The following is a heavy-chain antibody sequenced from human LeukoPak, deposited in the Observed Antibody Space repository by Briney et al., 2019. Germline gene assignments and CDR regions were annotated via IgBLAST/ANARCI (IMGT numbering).Heavy chain of an antibody. Sequence: GASVKVSCKASGGTFSSYAISWVRQAPGQGLEWMGGIIPIFGTANYAQKFQGRVTITADESTSTAYMELSSLRSEDTAVYYCARSSKPMTRMTYYYYYMDVWGKGTTVTVSS. CDR1: GGTFSSYA. V-gene: IGHV1-69*13. CDR2: IIPIFGTA. J-gene: IGHJ6*03. CDR3: ARSSKPMTRMTYYYYYMDV. D-gene: IGHD1-14*01.